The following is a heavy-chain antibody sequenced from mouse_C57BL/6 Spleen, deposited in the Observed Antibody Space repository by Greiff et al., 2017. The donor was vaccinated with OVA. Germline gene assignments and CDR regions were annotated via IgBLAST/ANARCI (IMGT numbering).Heavy chain of an antibody. V-gene: IGHV1-59*01. D-gene: IGHD1-1*01. J-gene: IGHJ4*01. Sequence: QVQLQQPGAELVRPGPSVKLSCKASGYTFTSYWMHWVKQRPGQGLEWIGVIDPSDSYTNYNQKFKGKATLTVDTSSSTAYMQLSSLTSEDSAVYYCARWTVVAPLDYWGQGTSVTVSS. CDR3: ARWTVVAPLDY. CDR2: IDPSDSYT. CDR1: GYTFTSYW.